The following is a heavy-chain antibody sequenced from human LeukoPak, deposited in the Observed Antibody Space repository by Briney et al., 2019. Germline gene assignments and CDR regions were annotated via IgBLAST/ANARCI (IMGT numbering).Heavy chain of an antibody. CDR3: ARGGRSSSWYFVY. J-gene: IGHJ4*02. CDR2: IKQDGSEK. D-gene: IGHD6-13*01. Sequence: GGSLRLSCAASGFTFSSYWMSWVRQAPGKGLERVANIKQDGSEKYYVDSVKGRFTISRDNAKNSLYLQMNSLRAEDTAVYYCARGGRSSSWYFVYWGQGTLVTVSS. V-gene: IGHV3-7*01. CDR1: GFTFSSYW.